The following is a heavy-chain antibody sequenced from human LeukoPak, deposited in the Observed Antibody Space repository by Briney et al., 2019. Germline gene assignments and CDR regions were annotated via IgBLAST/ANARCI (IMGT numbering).Heavy chain of an antibody. J-gene: IGHJ5*02. CDR2: IIPIFGTA. Sequence: ASVKVSCKASGYTFTSYYMHWVRQAPGQGLEWMGGIIPIFGTANYAQKFQGRVTITADESTSTAYMELSSLRSEDTAVYYCARAWWPNNNWFDPWGQGTLVTVSS. CDR1: GYTFTSYY. V-gene: IGHV1-69*13. D-gene: IGHD2-15*01. CDR3: ARAWWPNNNWFDP.